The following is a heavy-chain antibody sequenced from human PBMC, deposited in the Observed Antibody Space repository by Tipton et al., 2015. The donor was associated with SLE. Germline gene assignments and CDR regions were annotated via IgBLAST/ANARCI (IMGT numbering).Heavy chain of an antibody. V-gene: IGHV4-34*08. CDR1: GFSVTDSY. J-gene: IGHJ4*02. CDR2: INHSGTT. Sequence: LRLSCAASGFSVTDSYMTWVRQAPGKGLEWVGEINHSGTTNYNPSLKSRLTISVDPSKNQFSLELSSVTAADTAVYYCTSPILTHSSEFDIHWGQGALVTVSS. CDR3: TSPILTHSSEFDIH. D-gene: IGHD2-21*01.